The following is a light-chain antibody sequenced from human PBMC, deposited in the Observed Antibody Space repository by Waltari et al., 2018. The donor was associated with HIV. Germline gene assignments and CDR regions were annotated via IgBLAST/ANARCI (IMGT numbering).Light chain of an antibody. CDR2: GRN. CDR3: HSRDSSGYHVV. Sequence: SSNLTQDASVSVALGQTVRIPCQGDRLRSHYASWYQQKPGQAPVVVFFGRNNRPSGIPDRFSGASSGNTASLTITGAQAEDEADYYCHSRDSSGYHVVFGGGTKVTVL. V-gene: IGLV3-19*01. CDR1: RLRSHY. J-gene: IGLJ2*01.